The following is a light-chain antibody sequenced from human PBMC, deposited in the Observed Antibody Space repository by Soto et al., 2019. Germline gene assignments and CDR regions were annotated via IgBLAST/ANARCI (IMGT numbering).Light chain of an antibody. CDR2: EGS. Sequence: QSVLPQPASVSGSPGQSITISCSGTSSGVGSYNLVSWYQQQPGKAPKLMIYEGSKRPSGVSNRFSGSKSGNTASLTISGLQAEDEADYYCCSYAGSSTYVVFGGGTKLTVL. V-gene: IGLV2-23*01. CDR1: SSGVGSYNL. J-gene: IGLJ2*01. CDR3: CSYAGSSTYVV.